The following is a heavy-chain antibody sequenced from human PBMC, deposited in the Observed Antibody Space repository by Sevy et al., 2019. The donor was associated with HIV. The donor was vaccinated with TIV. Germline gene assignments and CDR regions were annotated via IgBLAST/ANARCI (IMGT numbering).Heavy chain of an antibody. D-gene: IGHD6-19*01. Sequence: GGYLRLSCAASGFSFRSAWMNWVRQAPGKGLEWVGHIKTKTEGETTDYVATVNGRFTISRDDSKNTQYLQMNSLKIEDTAVYYCTADTPGVGKGELEYWGQGTLVTVSS. CDR1: GFSFRSAW. CDR3: TADTPGVGKGELEY. J-gene: IGHJ4*02. CDR2: IKTKTEGETT. V-gene: IGHV3-15*01.